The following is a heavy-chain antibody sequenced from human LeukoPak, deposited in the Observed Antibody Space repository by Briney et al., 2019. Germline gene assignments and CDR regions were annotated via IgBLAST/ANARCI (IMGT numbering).Heavy chain of an antibody. Sequence: NPSETLSLTCAVYGGSFSGYYWSWIRQPPGKGLEWIGEINHSGSTNYNPSLKSRVTISVDTSKNQFSLKLSSVTAADTAVYYCARIVGARNKPPCWGQGTLVTVSS. J-gene: IGHJ4*02. CDR3: ARIVGARNKPPC. D-gene: IGHD1-26*01. V-gene: IGHV4-34*01. CDR2: INHSGST. CDR1: GGSFSGYY.